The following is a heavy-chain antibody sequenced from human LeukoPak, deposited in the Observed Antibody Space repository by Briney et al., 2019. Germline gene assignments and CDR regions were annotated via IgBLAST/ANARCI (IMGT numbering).Heavy chain of an antibody. J-gene: IGHJ4*02. CDR3: ARGNIAAAGSFDY. CDR1: GFTFSSYS. D-gene: IGHD6-13*01. Sequence: GGSLRLSCAASGFTFSSYSMNWVRQAPGKGLEWVSSISSSSSYIYYADSVKGRFTISRDNAKNSLYLQMNSLRAEDTAVYYCARGNIAAAGSFDYWGQGTLVTVSS. V-gene: IGHV3-21*01. CDR2: ISSSSSYI.